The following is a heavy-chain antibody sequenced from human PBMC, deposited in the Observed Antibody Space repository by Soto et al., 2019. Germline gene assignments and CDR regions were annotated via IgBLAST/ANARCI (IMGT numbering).Heavy chain of an antibody. D-gene: IGHD3-22*01. CDR2: ISGSGGST. J-gene: IGHJ5*02. CDR3: AKGDYYDSSGYYYREFDP. V-gene: IGHV3-23*01. Sequence: GGSLRLSCAASGFTFSSYAMSWVRQAPGKGLEWVSAISGSGGSTYYADSVKGRFTISRDNSKNTLYLQMNSLRAEDTAVYYCAKGDYYDSSGYYYREFDPWGQGTLVTVSS. CDR1: GFTFSSYA.